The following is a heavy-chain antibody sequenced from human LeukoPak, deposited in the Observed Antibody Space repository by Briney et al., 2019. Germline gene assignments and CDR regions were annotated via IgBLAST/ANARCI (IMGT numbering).Heavy chain of an antibody. J-gene: IGHJ4*02. Sequence: GASVKVSCKASGYTFTSYDINWVRQATGQGLEWMGWMNPNSGNTGYAQKFQGRVTMTRNTSISTAYMELSSLRSEDTAVYYCARSVVPAAMGTIGSYWGQGTLVTVSS. V-gene: IGHV1-8*01. CDR3: ARSVVPAAMGTIGSY. D-gene: IGHD2-2*01. CDR1: GYTFTSYD. CDR2: MNPNSGNT.